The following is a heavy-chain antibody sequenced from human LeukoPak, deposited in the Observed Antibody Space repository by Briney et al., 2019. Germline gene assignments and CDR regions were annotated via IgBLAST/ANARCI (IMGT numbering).Heavy chain of an antibody. Sequence: GGSLRLSCAASGFTVSNNYMTWVRQAPGKGLEWVSVLYSGGSTYYADSVKGRFIISRDDSKNTLYLQMNSLRAEDTAVYYCAKGIIGIDNWFDPGGQGTLVTVSS. CDR2: LYSGGST. D-gene: IGHD1-20*01. CDR1: GFTVSNNY. CDR3: AKGIIGIDNWFDP. J-gene: IGHJ5*02. V-gene: IGHV3-53*01.